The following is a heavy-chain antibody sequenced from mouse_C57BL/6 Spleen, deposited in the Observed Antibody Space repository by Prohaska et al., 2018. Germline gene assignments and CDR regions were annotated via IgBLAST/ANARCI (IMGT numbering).Heavy chain of an antibody. V-gene: IGHV14-4*01. J-gene: IGHJ2*01. CDR3: AREDGSSDY. Sequence: MHWVKQRPEQGLEWIGWIDPENGDTEYASKFQGKATITADTSSNTAYLQLSSLTSEDTAVYYCAREDGSSDYWGQGTTLTVSS. CDR2: IDPENGDT. D-gene: IGHD1-1*01.